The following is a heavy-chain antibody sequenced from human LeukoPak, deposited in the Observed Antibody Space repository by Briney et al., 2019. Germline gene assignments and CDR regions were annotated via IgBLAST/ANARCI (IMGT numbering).Heavy chain of an antibody. D-gene: IGHD6-13*01. Sequence: VASVKVSCKASGYTFTSYGISWVRQAPGQGLEWMGWISAYNGNTNYAQKLQGRVTMTTDTSTSIAYMELRSLRSDDTAVYYCARGRTAAARNWFDPWGQGTLVTVSS. V-gene: IGHV1-18*01. J-gene: IGHJ5*02. CDR3: ARGRTAAARNWFDP. CDR2: ISAYNGNT. CDR1: GYTFTSYG.